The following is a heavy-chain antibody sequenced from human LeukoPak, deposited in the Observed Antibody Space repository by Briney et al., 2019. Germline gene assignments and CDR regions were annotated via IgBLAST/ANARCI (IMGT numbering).Heavy chain of an antibody. CDR1: GLTFTDFA. J-gene: IGHJ4*02. Sequence: GGSLRLSCTASGLTFTDFAMVWVRQAPGKGLEWVSGITTSGDSTYYTDSVKGRFPISRDNSRNTLYPQMNSLRADDTAVYYCASLYMGYWGQGSLVTVSS. D-gene: IGHD3-10*01. CDR3: ASLYMGY. V-gene: IGHV3-23*01. CDR2: ITTSGDST.